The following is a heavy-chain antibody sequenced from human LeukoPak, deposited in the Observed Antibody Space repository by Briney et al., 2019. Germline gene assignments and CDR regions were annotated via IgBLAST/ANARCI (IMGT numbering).Heavy chain of an antibody. D-gene: IGHD3-10*01. J-gene: IGHJ6*03. Sequence: EASVKVSCKASGYTFTGYYMHWVRQAPGQGLEWMGWINPNSGGTNYAQKFQGRVTMTRDTSISTAYMEVSRLGSDDTAVYYCARGPNLSSPYGSGSYYNVNYYYMDVWGKGTTVTVSS. CDR2: INPNSGGT. CDR1: GYTFTGYY. V-gene: IGHV1-2*02. CDR3: ARGPNLSSPYGSGSYYNVNYYYMDV.